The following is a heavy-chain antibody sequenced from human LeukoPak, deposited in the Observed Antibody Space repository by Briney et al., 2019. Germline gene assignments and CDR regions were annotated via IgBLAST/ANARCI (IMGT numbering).Heavy chain of an antibody. CDR2: IYPSESDT. J-gene: IGHJ4*02. CDR3: ARQGSSDYDYVWGSYRPRPLGPVLN. CDR1: GYSFTTYW. V-gene: IGHV5-51*01. Sequence: GESLKISCKTSGYSFTTYWIAWVRQMPGKGLEWMGIIYPSESDTRYSPSFQGQVTISADKSISTAYLQWSSLKASDTAMYYCARQGSSDYDYVWGSYRPRPLGPVLNWGQGTLVTVSS. D-gene: IGHD3-16*02.